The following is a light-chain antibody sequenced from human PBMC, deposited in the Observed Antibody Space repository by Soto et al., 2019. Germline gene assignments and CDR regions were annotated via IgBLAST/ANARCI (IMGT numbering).Light chain of an antibody. CDR2: ANS. J-gene: IGLJ2*01. CDR3: QSYDNSLRV. CDR1: SSNIGAGYD. Sequence: QSVLTQPPSVSGAPGQRVTISCTGSSSNIGAGYDVHWYQQLPGTAPKLLLYANSNRPSGVPDRFSGSKSGTSASLAITGLQAEDEADYYCQSYDNSLRVFGGGTKLTVL. V-gene: IGLV1-40*01.